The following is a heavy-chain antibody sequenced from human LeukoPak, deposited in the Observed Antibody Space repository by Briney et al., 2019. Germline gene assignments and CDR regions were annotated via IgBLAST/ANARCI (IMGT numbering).Heavy chain of an antibody. CDR3: ARGTGATSY. V-gene: IGHV3-64*01. CDR1: GFTFSSYA. J-gene: IGHJ4*02. D-gene: IGHD1-26*01. Sequence: GGSLRLSCAASGFTFSSYAMHWVRQAPGKGLEYVSATSSNGGSTYYANSVKGRFTISRDNSKNTLYLQMGSLRAEDMAVYYCARGTGATSYWGQGTLVTVSS. CDR2: TSSNGGST.